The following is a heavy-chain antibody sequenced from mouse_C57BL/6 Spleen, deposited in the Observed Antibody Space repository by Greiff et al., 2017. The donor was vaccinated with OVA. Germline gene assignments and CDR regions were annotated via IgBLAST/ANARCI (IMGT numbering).Heavy chain of an antibody. Sequence: LQESGPGLVAPSQSLSITCTVSGFSLTSYAISWVRQPPGKGLEWLGVIWTGGGTNYNSALKSRLSLSKYNTKSQVFLKMNTLQTDDTARYYCARKRYYGSSWYFEVWGTGTTVTVSA. CDR2: IWTGGGT. CDR1: GFSLTSYA. CDR3: ARKRYYGSSWYFEV. D-gene: IGHD1-1*01. V-gene: IGHV2-9-1*01. J-gene: IGHJ1*03.